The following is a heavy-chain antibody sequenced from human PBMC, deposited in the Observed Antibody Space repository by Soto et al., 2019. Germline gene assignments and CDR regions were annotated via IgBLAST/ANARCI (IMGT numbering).Heavy chain of an antibody. CDR1: GGSISSGGYS. J-gene: IGHJ4*02. D-gene: IGHD2-15*01. V-gene: IGHV4-30-2*01. CDR3: ARGQVVAAQH. Sequence: QLQLQESGSGLVKPSQTLSLTCAVSGGSISSGGYSWSWIRQPPGKGLEWIGYIYHSGSTYYNPSLKSRVTVSVDRSKNQFALKLTSVPAADTAVYDCARGQVVAAQHWGQGPLVTVSS. CDR2: IYHSGST.